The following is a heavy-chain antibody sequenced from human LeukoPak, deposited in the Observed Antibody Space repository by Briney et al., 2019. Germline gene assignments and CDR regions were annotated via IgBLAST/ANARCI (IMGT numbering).Heavy chain of an antibody. D-gene: IGHD6-19*01. V-gene: IGHV4-34*01. CDR3: ARGLSSGWVDH. J-gene: IGHJ4*02. CDR1: GGSFTTYY. CDR2: VHHGGIT. Sequence: SETLSLTCAVYGGSFTTYYWTWIRQPPGKGLEWIGEVHHGGITNYKPSLGSRVTISLDTSKNQFSLNLISVTAADTAVYYCARGLSSGWVDHWGQGTLVTVSS.